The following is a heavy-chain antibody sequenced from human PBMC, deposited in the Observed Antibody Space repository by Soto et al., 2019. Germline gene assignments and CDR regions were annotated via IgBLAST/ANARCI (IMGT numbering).Heavy chain of an antibody. V-gene: IGHV1-69*01. CDR3: ARGLFGQQWLVGFDT. Sequence: QVHLVQSGAEVKNPGSSVKVSCKASGGSFSNYIFAWVRQAPGQGLEWMGGTIPMFATSQYAQKLQGRVTITADESTSTVYMDLTSLTSADTAVYYCARGLFGQQWLVGFDTWGQGTLVTVSS. D-gene: IGHD6-19*01. CDR1: GGSFSNYI. CDR2: TIPMFATS. J-gene: IGHJ4*02.